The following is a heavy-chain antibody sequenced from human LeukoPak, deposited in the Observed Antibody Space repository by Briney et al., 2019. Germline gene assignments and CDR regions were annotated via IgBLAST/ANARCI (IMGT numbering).Heavy chain of an antibody. J-gene: IGHJ4*02. V-gene: IGHV1-18*01. CDR2: ISAYNGNT. CDR1: GYTFTSYG. CDR3: ARLGEVRGVIINDY. D-gene: IGHD3-10*01. Sequence: ASVKVSCKASGYTFTSYGISWVRQAPGQGLEWMGWISAYNGNTNYAQKFQGRVTMTRDTSTSTVYMELSSLRSEDTAVYYCARLGEVRGVIINDYWGQGTLVTVSS.